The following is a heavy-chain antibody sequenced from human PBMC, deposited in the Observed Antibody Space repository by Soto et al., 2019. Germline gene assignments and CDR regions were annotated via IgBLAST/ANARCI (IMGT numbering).Heavy chain of an antibody. D-gene: IGHD3-10*01. Sequence: VGSLRLSGAASGFTFSNYGMHWVRQAPGKGLEWVAVIWYDGSNKYYADSVKGRFTISRDNSKNTLYVQMNSLRAEDRAVYYCARDPSHGSGSYLDYWGQGTLVTVSS. CDR1: GFTFSNYG. CDR3: ARDPSHGSGSYLDY. V-gene: IGHV3-33*01. CDR2: IWYDGSNK. J-gene: IGHJ4*02.